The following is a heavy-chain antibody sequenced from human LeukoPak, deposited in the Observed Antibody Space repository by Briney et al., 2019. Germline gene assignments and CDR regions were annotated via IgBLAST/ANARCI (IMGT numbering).Heavy chain of an antibody. CDR2: ISGSGVST. J-gene: IGHJ4*02. Sequence: GGSLRLSCAASGFTFSSYWMSWVRQAPGKGLEWVSAISGSGVSTYYADPVKGRFTISRDNSKNTLYLQMNSLRAEDTAVYYCAKDFLGYCSGGSCYGYYFDYWGQGTLVTVSS. D-gene: IGHD2-15*01. CDR3: AKDFLGYCSGGSCYGYYFDY. CDR1: GFTFSSYW. V-gene: IGHV3-23*01.